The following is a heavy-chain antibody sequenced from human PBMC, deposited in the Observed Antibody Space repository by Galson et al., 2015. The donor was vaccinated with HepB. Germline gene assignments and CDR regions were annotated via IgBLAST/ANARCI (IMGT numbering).Heavy chain of an antibody. CDR3: ARLGGLSGCSSR. J-gene: IGHJ4*02. CDR2: IRSKASGQAT. V-gene: IGHV3-73*01. D-gene: IGHD2-2*01. Sequence: SLRLSCAASGFTFSGSAIHWVRQASGKGLEWVARIRSKASGQATAYDASLKGRFTISRDESKNTAYLHMNSLKTEDRAVYYCARLGGLSGCSSRWGQGTLVTVSS. CDR1: GFTFSGSA.